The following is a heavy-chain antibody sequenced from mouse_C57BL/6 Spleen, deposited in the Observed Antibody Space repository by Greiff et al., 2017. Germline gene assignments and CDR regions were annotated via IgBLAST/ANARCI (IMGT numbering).Heavy chain of an antibody. J-gene: IGHJ4*01. CDR3: AREDDYVFYYAMDY. CDR2: ISYDGSN. D-gene: IGHD2-4*01. CDR1: GYSITSGYY. V-gene: IGHV3-6*01. Sequence: ESGPGLVKPSQSLSLTCSVTGYSITSGYYWNWIRQFPGNKLEWMGYISYDGSNNYNPSLKNRISITRATSKNQFFLKLNSVTTEDTATYYCAREDDYVFYYAMDYWGQGTSVTVSS.